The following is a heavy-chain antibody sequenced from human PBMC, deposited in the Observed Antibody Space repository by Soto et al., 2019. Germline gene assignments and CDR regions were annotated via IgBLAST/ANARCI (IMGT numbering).Heavy chain of an antibody. V-gene: IGHV1-8*01. Sequence: ASGKGSCNASGYTFTSYDINWVRQATGQGLEWMGWMNPNSGNTGYAQKFQGRVTMTRNTSISTAYMELSSLRSEDTAVYYCARGSWEPPLYYYYGMDVWGQGTTVTVSS. CDR3: ARGSWEPPLYYYYGMDV. D-gene: IGHD1-26*01. CDR2: MNPNSGNT. J-gene: IGHJ6*02. CDR1: GYTFTSYD.